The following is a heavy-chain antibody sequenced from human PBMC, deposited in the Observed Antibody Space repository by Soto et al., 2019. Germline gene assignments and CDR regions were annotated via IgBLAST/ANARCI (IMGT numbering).Heavy chain of an antibody. Sequence: SETLSLTCAVSGGSISSGGYSWSWIRQPPGKGLEWIGYIYHSGSTYYNPSLKSRVAISVDRSKNQFSLKLSSVTAADTAVYYCARTPWIGVVIRSYYFDYWGQGTLVTVSS. J-gene: IGHJ4*02. V-gene: IGHV4-30-2*01. CDR3: ARTPWIGVVIRSYYFDY. CDR2: IYHSGST. D-gene: IGHD3-3*01. CDR1: GGSISSGGYS.